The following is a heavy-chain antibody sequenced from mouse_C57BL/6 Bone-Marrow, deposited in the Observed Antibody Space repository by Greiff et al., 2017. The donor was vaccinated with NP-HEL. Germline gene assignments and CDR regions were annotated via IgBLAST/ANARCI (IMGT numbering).Heavy chain of an antibody. CDR1: GYTFTDYY. CDR2: IYPGSGNT. CDR3: ARWGDPPFDY. J-gene: IGHJ2*01. Sequence: VQLQQSGAELVRPGASVKLSCKASGYTFTDYYINWVKQRPGQGLEWIARIYPGSGNTYYNEKFKGKATLTAEKSSSTAYMQLSSLTSEDSAVYFCARWGDPPFDYWGQGTTLTVSS. D-gene: IGHD3-3*01. V-gene: IGHV1-76*01.